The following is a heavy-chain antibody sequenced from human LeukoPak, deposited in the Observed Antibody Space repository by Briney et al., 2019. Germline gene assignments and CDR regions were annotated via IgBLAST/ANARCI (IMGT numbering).Heavy chain of an antibody. D-gene: IGHD3-22*01. V-gene: IGHV1-8*01. CDR3: ARAYYYDSSGYYYGY. CDR2: MNPNSGNT. Sequence: ASVKVSCKASGYTFTSYDINWVRQATGQGLEWLGWMNPNSGNTGYAQKFQGRVTMTRNTSISTAYMELSSLRSDDTAVYYCARAYYYDSSGYYYGYWGQGTLVTVSS. J-gene: IGHJ4*02. CDR1: GYTFTSYD.